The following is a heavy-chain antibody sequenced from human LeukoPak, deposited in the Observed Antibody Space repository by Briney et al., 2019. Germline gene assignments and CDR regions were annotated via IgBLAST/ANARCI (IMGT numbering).Heavy chain of an antibody. CDR1: GFTFSSYA. CDR2: ISGSGNST. J-gene: IGHJ6*03. V-gene: IGHV3-23*01. CDR3: AKFGWAISRYCSSTSCADLTHSPPTHMDV. D-gene: IGHD2-2*01. Sequence: PGGSLRLSCAASGFTFSSYAMSWVRQAPGKGLEWVSAISGSGNSTYYADSVKGRFTISRDNSKNTLYLQMNSLRAEDTAVYYCAKFGWAISRYCSSTSCADLTHSPPTHMDVWGKGTTVTVSS.